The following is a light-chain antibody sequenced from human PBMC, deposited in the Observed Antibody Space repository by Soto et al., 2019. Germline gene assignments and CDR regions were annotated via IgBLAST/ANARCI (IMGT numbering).Light chain of an antibody. CDR3: QQYGSSPIT. J-gene: IGKJ3*01. Sequence: EIVLTQSPGTLSLSPGERATLSCRASQSVSSSYLAWYQQKPGQAPRLLTYDASSRAPGIPDRFSGSGSGTDFTLTISRLEPDDFAVYYCQQYGSSPITFGPGTKVDIE. V-gene: IGKV3-20*01. CDR2: DAS. CDR1: QSVSSSY.